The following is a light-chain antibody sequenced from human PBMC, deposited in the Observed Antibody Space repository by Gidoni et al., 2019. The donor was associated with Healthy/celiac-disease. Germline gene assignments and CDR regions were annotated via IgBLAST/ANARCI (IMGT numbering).Light chain of an antibody. CDR2: AAS. CDR3: QQLNSYSWT. V-gene: IGKV1-9*01. Sequence: DIQLTQSPSFLSASVGDRVTITCRASQGISSYLAWYQQKPGKAPKLLIYAASTLQSGVPSRFSGSGSGTEFTLTISSLQPEDFATYYCQQLNSYSWTFGLGTKVEIK. J-gene: IGKJ1*01. CDR1: QGISSY.